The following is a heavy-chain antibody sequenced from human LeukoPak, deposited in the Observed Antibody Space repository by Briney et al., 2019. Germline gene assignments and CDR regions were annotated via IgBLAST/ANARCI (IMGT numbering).Heavy chain of an antibody. D-gene: IGHD3-3*01. V-gene: IGHV3-74*01. CDR2: ISSDGSST. CDR3: AREDHYYDYWSGYFPVFDY. Sequence: GGSLRLSCAASEFTFSSYWMHWVRQAPGKGLVWVSRISSDGSSTSYADSVKGRFTIPRDNAKNTLYLQMNSLRAEDTAVYYCAREDHYYDYWSGYFPVFDYWGQGTLVTVSS. CDR1: EFTFSSYW. J-gene: IGHJ4*02.